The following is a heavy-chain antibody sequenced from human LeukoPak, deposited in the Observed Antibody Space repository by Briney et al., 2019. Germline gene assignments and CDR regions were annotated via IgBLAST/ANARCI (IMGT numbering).Heavy chain of an antibody. CDR3: ASGYGSGSYLGFDY. Sequence: ASVKVSCKGSGCTFSSYAISGVRQAPGQGLEWMGVIIPIFGTANYAQKFQGRVTITADESTSTAYMELSSLRSEDTAVYYCASGYGSGSYLGFDYWGQGNLVTVSS. CDR1: GCTFSSYA. J-gene: IGHJ4*02. D-gene: IGHD3-10*01. V-gene: IGHV1-69*13. CDR2: IIPIFGTA.